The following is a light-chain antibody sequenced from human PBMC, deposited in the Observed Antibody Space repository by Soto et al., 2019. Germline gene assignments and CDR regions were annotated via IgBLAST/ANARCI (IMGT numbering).Light chain of an antibody. CDR3: LLSYNGPYV. V-gene: IGLV7-46*01. CDR1: QSVSSDL. CDR2: DTT. Sequence: TLSVSPGERATLSCRASQSVSSDLAWYHQKPGQAPRTLIYDTTNRHSWTPARSSGSLLGGKAALTLSGAQPEDEAEYYCLLSYNGPYVFGTGTKVTVI. J-gene: IGLJ1*01.